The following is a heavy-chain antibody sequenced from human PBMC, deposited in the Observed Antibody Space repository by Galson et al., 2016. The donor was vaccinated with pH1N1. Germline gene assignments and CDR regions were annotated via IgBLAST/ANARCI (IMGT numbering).Heavy chain of an antibody. D-gene: IGHD4-17*01. V-gene: IGHV2-5*01. CDR1: GFSLSTSGVG. CDR3: AHTLYGDYVDWFDP. CDR2: IYWNDDK. J-gene: IGHJ5*02. Sequence: TCTFSGFSLSTSGVGVGWIRQPPGKALEWLALIYWNDDKRYSPSLKSKLVITKDTSKNQVVLTMTNMDPVDTATYYCAHTLYGDYVDWFDPWGQGTLVTVSS.